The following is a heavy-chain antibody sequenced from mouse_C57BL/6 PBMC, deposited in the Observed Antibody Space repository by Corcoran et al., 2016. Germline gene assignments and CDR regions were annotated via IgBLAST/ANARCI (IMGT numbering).Heavy chain of an antibody. CDR1: GYTFTDYY. D-gene: IGHD2-1*01. CDR2: INPNNGGT. V-gene: IGHV1-26*01. CDR3: AFYGNYAYVDV. J-gene: IGHJ1*03. Sequence: EVQLQQSGPELVKPGASGKISCKASGYTFTDYYMNWVKQSHGKSLEWIGDINPNNGGTSYNQKFKGKATLTVDKSSSTAYMELRSLTSEDSAVYYCAFYGNYAYVDVWGTGTTVTVSS.